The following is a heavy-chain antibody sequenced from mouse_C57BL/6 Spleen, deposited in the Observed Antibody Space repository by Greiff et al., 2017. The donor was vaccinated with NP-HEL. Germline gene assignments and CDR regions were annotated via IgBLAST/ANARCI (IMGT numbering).Heavy chain of an antibody. CDR3: ARDRELSYGYYFDY. CDR1: GFTFSSYA. J-gene: IGHJ2*01. CDR2: ISDGGSYT. D-gene: IGHD2-2*01. V-gene: IGHV5-4*01. Sequence: EVKLVESGGGLVKPGGSLKLSCAASGFTFSSYAMSWVRQTPEKRLEWVATISDGGSYTYYPDNVKGRFTISRDNAKNNLYLQMSHLKSEDTAMYYCARDRELSYGYYFDYWGQGTTLTVSS.